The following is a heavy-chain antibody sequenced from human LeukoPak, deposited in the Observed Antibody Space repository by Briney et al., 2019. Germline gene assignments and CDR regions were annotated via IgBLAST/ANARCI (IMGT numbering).Heavy chain of an antibody. D-gene: IGHD1-26*01. Sequence: GESLKISCKGSGYLFTSYWIAWVRQMPGKGLEWMGIIRPGDSETRYSPSFKGQVTISADKSISTAYLQWSSLKASDTAMYYCAIYSDTYYFDHWGQGTLATVSS. V-gene: IGHV5-51*01. CDR3: AIYSDTYYFDH. CDR1: GYLFTSYW. J-gene: IGHJ4*02. CDR2: IRPGDSET.